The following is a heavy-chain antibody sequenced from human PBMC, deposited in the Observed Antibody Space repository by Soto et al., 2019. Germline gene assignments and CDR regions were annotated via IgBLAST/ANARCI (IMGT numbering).Heavy chain of an antibody. J-gene: IGHJ4*02. D-gene: IGHD5-12*01. CDR3: ARGYSGYGPLGIFDY. V-gene: IGHV1-69*01. Sequence: QVQLVQSGAEVKKPGSSVKVSCKASGGTFSSYAISWVRQAPGQGLEWMGGIIPIFGTANYAQKFQGRFTFTADESTSPAYMKLSSLRSEDTAVYYCARGYSGYGPLGIFDYWGQGTLVTVSS. CDR2: IIPIFGTA. CDR1: GGTFSSYA.